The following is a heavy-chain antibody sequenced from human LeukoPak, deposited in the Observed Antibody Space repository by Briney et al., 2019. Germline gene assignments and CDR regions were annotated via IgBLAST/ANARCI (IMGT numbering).Heavy chain of an antibody. V-gene: IGHV3-7*03. D-gene: IGHD1-26*01. CDR3: ARDPNLYSGTYDTY. CDR1: GVTFSSHW. J-gene: IGHJ4*02. CDR2: IKQDGSER. Sequence: GGSLRLSCVVSGVTFSSHWMSWVRQAPGKGLEWVANIKQDGSERYYVDSVKGRFTISRNNAKNSVFLQMNSLRAEDTAVYYCARDPNLYSGTYDTYWGQGTLVTVSS.